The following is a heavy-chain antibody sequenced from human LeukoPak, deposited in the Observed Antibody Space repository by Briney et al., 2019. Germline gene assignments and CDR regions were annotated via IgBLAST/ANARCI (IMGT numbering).Heavy chain of an antibody. D-gene: IGHD3-3*01. CDR1: GGSFSGYY. V-gene: IGHV4-34*01. J-gene: IGHJ4*02. CDR2: INHSVST. Sequence: SETLSLTCAVYGGSFSGYYWSWIREPPGKGLEWIGEINHSVSTNYNPSLKSRVTISVDTSKNQFALKLSSVTAADTAVYYCARAIFGVVRHKRKRPLYFDYWGQGALVTVSS. CDR3: ARAIFGVVRHKRKRPLYFDY.